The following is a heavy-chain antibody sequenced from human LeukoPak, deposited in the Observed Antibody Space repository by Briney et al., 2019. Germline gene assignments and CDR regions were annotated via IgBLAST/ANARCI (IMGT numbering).Heavy chain of an antibody. CDR3: ANFHCSSTSCHLSGYFQH. V-gene: IGHV3-33*06. J-gene: IGHJ1*01. D-gene: IGHD2-2*01. CDR1: GFTFSSYG. CDR2: IWYDGSNK. Sequence: GGSQRLSCAASGFTFSSYGMHWVRQAPGKGLEWVAVIWYDGSNKYYADSVKGRFTISRDNSKNTLYLQMNSLRAEDTAVYYCANFHCSSTSCHLSGYFQHWGQGTLVTVSS.